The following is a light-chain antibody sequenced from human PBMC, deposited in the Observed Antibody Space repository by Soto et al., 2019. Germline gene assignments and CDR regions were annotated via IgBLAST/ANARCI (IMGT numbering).Light chain of an antibody. Sequence: DIQMTQSPSTLSASVGGRFTITCRASQSLRGWLAWYQQRAGNAPKALIHDASTLASGVPSRLNGSGSGTEFTLTISSLQPDDFATYYCQQYINYSTFGQGTRLEIK. CDR2: DAS. J-gene: IGKJ5*01. V-gene: IGKV1-5*01. CDR3: QQYINYST. CDR1: QSLRGW.